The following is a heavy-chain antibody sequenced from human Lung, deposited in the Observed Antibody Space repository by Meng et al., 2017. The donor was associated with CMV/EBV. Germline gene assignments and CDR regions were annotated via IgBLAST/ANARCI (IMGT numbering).Heavy chain of an antibody. CDR3: ARESVYSSGWNWFDP. Sequence: SETLSLXXTVSGGSISSYYWSWIRQPPGKGLEWIGYIYYSGSTNYNPSRKGRVTISVDTSKNQFSLKLSSVNAADTAVYYCARESVYSSGWNWFDPWGQGTLVTVSS. V-gene: IGHV4-59*01. J-gene: IGHJ5*02. CDR1: GGSISSYY. D-gene: IGHD6-19*01. CDR2: IYYSGST.